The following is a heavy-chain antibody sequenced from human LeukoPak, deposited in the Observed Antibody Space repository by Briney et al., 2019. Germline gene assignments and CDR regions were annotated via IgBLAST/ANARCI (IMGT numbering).Heavy chain of an antibody. D-gene: IGHD6-13*01. CDR2: ISYDESTK. Sequence: PGRSLRLSCAASGFTFSIFAMHWVRQAPGKGLEWVAVISYDESTKYYADSVKGRFTISRDNSKNTLYLQMNSLRAEDTAVYYCARERVSGEQQLVLYYWGQGTLVTVSS. J-gene: IGHJ4*02. CDR1: GFTFSIFA. CDR3: ARERVSGEQQLVLYY. V-gene: IGHV3-30-3*01.